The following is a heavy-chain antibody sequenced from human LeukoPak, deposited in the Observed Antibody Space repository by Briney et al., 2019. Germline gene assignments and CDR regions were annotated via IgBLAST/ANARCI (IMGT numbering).Heavy chain of an antibody. CDR3: ARRGGYCSGGSCYSNFDY. D-gene: IGHD2-15*01. Sequence: PSETLSLTCTVSGGSISSSSYYWGWIRQPPGKGLEWIGYIYYSGSTNYNPSLKSRVTISVDTSKNQFSLKLSSVTAADTAVYYCARRGGYCSGGSCYSNFDYWGQGTLVTVSS. J-gene: IGHJ4*02. V-gene: IGHV4-61*05. CDR2: IYYSGST. CDR1: GGSISSSSYY.